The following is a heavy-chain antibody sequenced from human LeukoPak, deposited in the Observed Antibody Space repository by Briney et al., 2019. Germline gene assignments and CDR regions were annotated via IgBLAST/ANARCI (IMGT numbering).Heavy chain of an antibody. CDR2: IYYSWYT. Sequence: PWETLSLTCTVSGSSISSYKWSCSQPPPGKVLEWIGFIYYSWYTHYKPSLKGRGTISADTSKNPYSLELSSLTAADTAVYYCARSSESYDSSGYYSYYFDYWGQGTLVTVSS. J-gene: IGHJ4*02. CDR1: GSSISSYK. D-gene: IGHD3-22*01. CDR3: ARSSESYDSSGYYSYYFDY. V-gene: IGHV4-59*13.